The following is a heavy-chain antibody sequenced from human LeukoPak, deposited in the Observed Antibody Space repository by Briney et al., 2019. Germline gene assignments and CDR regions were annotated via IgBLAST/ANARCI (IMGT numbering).Heavy chain of an antibody. D-gene: IGHD2-2*01. V-gene: IGHV4-39*02. CDR2: IYYSGST. J-gene: IGHJ6*03. CDR1: GGSISSSSYY. CDR3: AREISGPLPAAIYNYYYYMDV. Sequence: PSETLSLTCTVSGGSISSSSYYWGWIRQPPGKGLEWIGSIYYSGSTYYKPSLKSRVTISVDTSKNQFSLKVSSVTAADTAVYYCAREISGPLPAAIYNYYYYMDVWGKGTTVPVSS.